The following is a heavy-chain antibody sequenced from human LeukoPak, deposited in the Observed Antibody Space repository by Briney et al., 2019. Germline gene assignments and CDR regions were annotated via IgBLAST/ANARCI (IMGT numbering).Heavy chain of an antibody. CDR1: GFTFSSYG. J-gene: IGHJ4*02. CDR2: ISGSGGST. CDR3: ARDLTMITFGGVIVLDY. V-gene: IGHV3-23*01. D-gene: IGHD3-16*02. Sequence: QSGGSLRLSCAASGFTFSSYGMSWVRQAPGKGLEWVSAISGSGGSTYYADSVKGRFTISRDNSKNTLYLQMNSLRAEDTAVYYCARDLTMITFGGVIVLDYWGQGTLVTVSS.